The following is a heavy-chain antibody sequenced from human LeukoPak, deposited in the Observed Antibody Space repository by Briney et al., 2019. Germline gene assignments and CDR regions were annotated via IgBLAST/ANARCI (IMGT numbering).Heavy chain of an antibody. D-gene: IGHD1-26*01. CDR2: IDPSDSYT. J-gene: IGHJ3*02. Sequence: GESLKISCKGLGYSFSSYWSAWVRQMPGKGLEWMGRIDPSDSYTNYSPSFQGHVTISADKSISTAYLQWSSLKASDTAMYYCARLLGGVDAFDIWGQGTKVTVSS. CDR1: GYSFSSYW. CDR3: ARLLGGVDAFDI. V-gene: IGHV5-10-1*01.